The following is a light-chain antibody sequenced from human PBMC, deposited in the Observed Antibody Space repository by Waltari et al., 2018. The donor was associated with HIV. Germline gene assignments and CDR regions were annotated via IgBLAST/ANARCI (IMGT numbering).Light chain of an antibody. CDR2: KDS. Sequence: SYELTQPPSVSVSPGQTARITCSGDALPKQYACWYQQKPGQAPVLVIYKDSERPSGIPERFSGSSSGTTVTLTISGVQAEDEADYYCQSADSSYTYPGVVFGGGTKLTVL. CDR3: QSADSSYTYPGVV. CDR1: ALPKQY. V-gene: IGLV3-25*03. J-gene: IGLJ2*01.